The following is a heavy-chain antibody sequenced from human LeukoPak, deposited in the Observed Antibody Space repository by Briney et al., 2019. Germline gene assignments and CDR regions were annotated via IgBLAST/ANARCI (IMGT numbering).Heavy chain of an antibody. CDR2: VSYDGSYK. CDR3: ARGARKGDDYGGFFDY. D-gene: IGHD4-23*01. J-gene: IGHJ4*02. CDR1: GFTFHNYA. Sequence: YPGRSLRLSCAASGFTFHNYALHWVRQAPGKGLEWVAVVSYDGSYKDYADPVKGRFTISRDNSRNTLYLQMNSLRPQDTAVYYCARGARKGDDYGGFFDYWGQGTLVTVSS. V-gene: IGHV3-30*04.